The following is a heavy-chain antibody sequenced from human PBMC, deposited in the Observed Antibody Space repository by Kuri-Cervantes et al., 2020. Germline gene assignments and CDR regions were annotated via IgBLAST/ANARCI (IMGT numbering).Heavy chain of an antibody. CDR1: GFTFSHYG. Sequence: GESLKISCAASGFTFSHYGMHWVRQAPGKGLEWLAFIRYDSTNMYYSDSVKGRFTISRDTSKNTLYLQMNSLRAEDTAVYYCAKDRFGPRSSLQKVGATDYWGQGTLVTVSS. V-gene: IGHV3-30*02. D-gene: IGHD1-26*01. CDR2: IRYDSTNM. CDR3: AKDRFGPRSSLQKVGATDY. J-gene: IGHJ4*02.